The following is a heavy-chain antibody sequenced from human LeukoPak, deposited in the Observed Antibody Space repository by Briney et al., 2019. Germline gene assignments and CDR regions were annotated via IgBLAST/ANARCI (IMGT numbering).Heavy chain of an antibody. J-gene: IGHJ5*02. CDR3: ARGDGWFDP. Sequence: PGGSLRLSCAASGFTFSSYGMHWVRQAPGKGLEWVANIREDGGESYYVDSVRGRFTISRDNAKNSLYLQMNTLRAEDTAVYYCARGDGWFDPWGQGTLVTVSS. CDR1: GFTFSSYG. CDR2: IREDGGES. V-gene: IGHV3-7*01.